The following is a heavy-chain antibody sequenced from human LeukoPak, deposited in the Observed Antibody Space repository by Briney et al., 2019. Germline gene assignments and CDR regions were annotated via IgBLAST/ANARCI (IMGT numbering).Heavy chain of an antibody. J-gene: IGHJ4*02. CDR3: ASSYSGSHPIDY. CDR2: INPNSGGT. Sequence: ASVKVSCKASGYTFTGYYMHWVRQAPGQGLEWMGWINPNSGGTNYAQKFQGRVTMTRDTSISTAYMELSSLRSEDTAVYYCASSYSGSHPIDYWGQGTLVTVSS. D-gene: IGHD1-26*01. CDR1: GYTFTGYY. V-gene: IGHV1-2*02.